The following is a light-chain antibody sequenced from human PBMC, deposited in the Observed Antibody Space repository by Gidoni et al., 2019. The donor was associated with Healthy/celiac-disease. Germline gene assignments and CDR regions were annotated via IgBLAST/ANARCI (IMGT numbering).Light chain of an antibody. Sequence: DIQMTQSPSSLSASVGDRVTITCRASQSISSYLNWYQQKPGKAPKLLIYAASSLQSGVPSRFSGSGSGTEFTLTISSLQPEDFATYYCQQSYSTPLFXPXTKVDIK. CDR3: QQSYSTPL. V-gene: IGKV1-39*01. CDR2: AAS. CDR1: QSISSY. J-gene: IGKJ3*01.